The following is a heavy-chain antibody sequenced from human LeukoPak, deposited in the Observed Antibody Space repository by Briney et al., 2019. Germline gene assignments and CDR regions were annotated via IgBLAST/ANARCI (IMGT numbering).Heavy chain of an antibody. V-gene: IGHV4-28*01. D-gene: IGHD6-13*01. CDR2: IYYSGST. J-gene: IGHJ4*02. CDR3: ARWTAAGTGGFDY. CDR1: XIXXXXX. Sequence: XIXXXXXWXGSRQPPGKGLEWIGYIYYSGSTYYNPSLKSRVTMSVDTSKNQFSLKLSSVTAVDTAVYYCARWTAAGTGGFDYWGQGTLVTVSS.